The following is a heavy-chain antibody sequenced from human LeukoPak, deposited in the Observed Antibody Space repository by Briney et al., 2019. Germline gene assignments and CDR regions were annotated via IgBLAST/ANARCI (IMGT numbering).Heavy chain of an antibody. J-gene: IGHJ5*02. CDR2: ISGYNGNT. Sequence: ASVKVSCKASGYTFSNYGINWVRQAPGQGLEWMGWISGYNGNTNYVQKFQGRVTMTTDTSTNTAYMELRSLRSDDTAVYYCARVLSIDYDILTASTLDPWGQGTLVTVSS. CDR1: GYTFSNYG. CDR3: ARVLSIDYDILTASTLDP. D-gene: IGHD3-9*01. V-gene: IGHV1-18*01.